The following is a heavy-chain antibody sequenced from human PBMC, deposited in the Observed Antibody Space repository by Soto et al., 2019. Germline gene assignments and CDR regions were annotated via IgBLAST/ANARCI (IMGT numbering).Heavy chain of an antibody. CDR1: GGSISSYY. CDR3: ARELLWFGEPPMAWFDP. CDR2: IYYSGST. Sequence: SETLSLTCTVSGGSISSYYWSWIRQPPGKGLEWIGYIYYSGSTNYNPSLKSRVTISVDTSKNQFSLKLSSVTAADTAVYYCARELLWFGEPPMAWFDPWGQGTLVTVSS. V-gene: IGHV4-59*01. J-gene: IGHJ5*02. D-gene: IGHD3-10*01.